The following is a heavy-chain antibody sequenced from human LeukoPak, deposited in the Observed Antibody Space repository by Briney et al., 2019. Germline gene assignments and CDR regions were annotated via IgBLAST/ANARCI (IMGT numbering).Heavy chain of an antibody. CDR1: GGSISSSTYY. V-gene: IGHV4-39*07. Sequence: SQTLSLTCTVSGGSISSSTYYWGWIRQPPGKGLEWIASTYYIGSTYYNPSLKSRVTISQDTSKNQFSLKLDSVTAADTAVYYCVKEGFWGRGTLVTVSS. J-gene: IGHJ4*02. CDR2: TYYIGST. CDR3: VKEGF.